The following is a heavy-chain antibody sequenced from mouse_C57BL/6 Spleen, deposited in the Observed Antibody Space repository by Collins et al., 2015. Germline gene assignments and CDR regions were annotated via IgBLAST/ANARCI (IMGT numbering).Heavy chain of an antibody. Sequence: ARIYPGSGNTYYNEKFKGKATLTAEKSSSTAYMQLSSLTSEDSAVYFCARGAMRGYFDVWGTGTTVTVSS. J-gene: IGHJ1*03. V-gene: IGHV1-76*01. D-gene: IGHD2-3*01. CDR3: ARGAMRGYFDV. CDR2: IYPGSGNT.